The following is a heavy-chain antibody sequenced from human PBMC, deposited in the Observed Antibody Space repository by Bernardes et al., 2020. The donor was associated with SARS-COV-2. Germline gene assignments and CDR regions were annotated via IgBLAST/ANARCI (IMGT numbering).Heavy chain of an antibody. J-gene: IGHJ4*02. Sequence: GGSLRLSCAASGFTVSSNYMSWVRQAPGKGLEWVSVIYSGGSTYYADSVKGRFTISRDNSKNTLYLQMNSLRAEDTAVYYCARDRVFGSGSYYNVGFDYWGQGTLVTVSS. D-gene: IGHD3-10*01. CDR2: IYSGGST. CDR3: ARDRVFGSGSYYNVGFDY. V-gene: IGHV3-66*02. CDR1: GFTVSSNY.